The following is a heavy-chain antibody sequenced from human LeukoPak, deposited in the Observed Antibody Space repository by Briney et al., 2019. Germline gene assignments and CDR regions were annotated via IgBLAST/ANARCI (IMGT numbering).Heavy chain of an antibody. Sequence: GGSLRLSCAASGFTFSSYIMNWVRRAPGKGLEWVSSITSRSSYIYYADSVKGRFTISRDNAKNTLYLQMNSLRAEDTALYYCARAPGGTMALDYWGQGTLVTVSS. D-gene: IGHD3-10*01. J-gene: IGHJ4*02. V-gene: IGHV3-21*06. CDR1: GFTFSSYI. CDR2: ITSRSSYI. CDR3: ARAPGGTMALDY.